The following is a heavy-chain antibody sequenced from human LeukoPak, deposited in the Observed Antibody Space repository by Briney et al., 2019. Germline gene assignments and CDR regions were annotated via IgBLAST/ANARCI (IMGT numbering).Heavy chain of an antibody. Sequence: PGGSLRLSCAASGFTFSSYGMHWVRQAPGKGLERVSFIRYDGSNKYYADSVKGRFTISRDNSKNTLYLQMNSLRAEDTAVYYCARESGYYDSSGYYYGLLDYWGQGTLVTVSS. V-gene: IGHV3-30*02. CDR3: ARESGYYDSSGYYYGLLDY. D-gene: IGHD3-22*01. J-gene: IGHJ4*02. CDR2: IRYDGSNK. CDR1: GFTFSSYG.